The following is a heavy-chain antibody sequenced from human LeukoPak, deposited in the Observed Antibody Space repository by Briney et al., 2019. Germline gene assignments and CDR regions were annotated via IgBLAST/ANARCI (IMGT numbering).Heavy chain of an antibody. Sequence: SETLSLTCAVYGGSFIGYSLTWIRQPPGKGLEWIGEINHSGSTHFNPSLKSRVIISVDMSNKQLFLKLTSVTATDTAVYYCAKKKVDVSGNQYYYYYGLDVWGQGTAVTVSS. CDR2: INHSGST. CDR1: GGSFIGYS. D-gene: IGHD2/OR15-2a*01. CDR3: AKKKVDVSGNQYYYYYGLDV. V-gene: IGHV4-34*01. J-gene: IGHJ6*02.